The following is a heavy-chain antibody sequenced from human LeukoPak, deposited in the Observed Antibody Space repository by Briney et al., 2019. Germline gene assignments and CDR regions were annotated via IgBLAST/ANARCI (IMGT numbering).Heavy chain of an antibody. CDR2: ISYDGSNK. CDR1: GFTFSSYA. CDR3: ARDRGDAVVVPAATYFDY. V-gene: IGHV3-30*04. J-gene: IGHJ4*02. Sequence: GGSLRLSCAASGFTFSSYAMHWVRQAPGKGLEWAAVISYDGSNKYYADSVKGRFTISRDNSKNTLYLQMNSLRAEDTAVYYCARDRGDAVVVPAATYFDYWGQGTLVTVSS. D-gene: IGHD2-2*01.